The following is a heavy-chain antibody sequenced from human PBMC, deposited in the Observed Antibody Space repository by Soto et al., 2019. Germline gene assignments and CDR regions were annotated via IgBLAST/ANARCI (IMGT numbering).Heavy chain of an antibody. CDR1: GGSISSGDYY. D-gene: IGHD4-17*01. Sequence: PSETLSLTCTVSGGSISSGDYYWSWIRQPPGKGLEWIGYIYYSGSTYYNPSLKSRVTISVDTSKNQFSLKLSSVTAADTAVYYCARSSTVVTPRNWFDPWGQGTLVTVSS. CDR3: ARSSTVVTPRNWFDP. CDR2: IYYSGST. J-gene: IGHJ5*02. V-gene: IGHV4-30-4*01.